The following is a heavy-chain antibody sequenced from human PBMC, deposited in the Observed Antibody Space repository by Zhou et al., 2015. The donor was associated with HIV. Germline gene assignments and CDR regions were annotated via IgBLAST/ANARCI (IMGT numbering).Heavy chain of an antibody. Sequence: QVQLVQSGAEVKKPGSSVKVSCKASGGTFSSYAISWVRQAPGQGLEWMGGIIPIFGTANYAQKFQGRVTITADESTSTAYMELSSLRSEDTAVYYCARGLVGYSYGPRTDPASFDYWGQGTLVTVSS. V-gene: IGHV1-69*12. CDR2: IIPIFGTA. J-gene: IGHJ4*02. CDR1: GGTFSSYA. D-gene: IGHD5-18*01. CDR3: ARGLVGYSYGPRTDPASFDY.